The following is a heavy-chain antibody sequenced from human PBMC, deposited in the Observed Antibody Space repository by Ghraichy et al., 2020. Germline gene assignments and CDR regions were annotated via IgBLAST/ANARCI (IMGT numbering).Heavy chain of an antibody. V-gene: IGHV3-66*01. CDR2: IYSGGST. Sequence: GGSLRLSCAASGFTVSNNYMSWVRQAPGKGLEWVSVIYSGGSTYYADSVKGRFTVSRDNSKNTLYLQMNSLRAEDTAVYHCAIRRRGVSAVFDYWGQGTLVTVSS. D-gene: IGHD2-2*01. CDR1: GFTVSNNY. J-gene: IGHJ4*02. CDR3: AIRRRGVSAVFDY.